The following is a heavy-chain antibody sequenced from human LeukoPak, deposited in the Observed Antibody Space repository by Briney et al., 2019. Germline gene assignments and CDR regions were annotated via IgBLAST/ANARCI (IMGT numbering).Heavy chain of an antibody. J-gene: IGHJ4*02. Sequence: QPGGSLRLSCEASGFTFSSYAMYWVRQAPGKGLERVARIAFDGSYDNSAASVKGRLTISRDNSKDTLYLQMNSLGPEDTAVYYCARDFLGANDFWGQGTRVTVSS. V-gene: IGHV3-30*04. CDR1: GFTFSSYA. CDR3: ARDFLGANDF. D-gene: IGHD3-3*01. CDR2: IAFDGSYD.